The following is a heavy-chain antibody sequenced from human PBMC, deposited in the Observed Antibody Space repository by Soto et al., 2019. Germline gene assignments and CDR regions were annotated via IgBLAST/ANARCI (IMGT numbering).Heavy chain of an antibody. V-gene: IGHV1-69*06. D-gene: IGHD2-15*01. J-gene: IGHJ6*02. Sequence: SVKVSCKASGGTFSSYAISWVRQAPGQGLEWMGGIIPIFGTANYAQKLQGRVTITADKSTSTAYMELSSLRSEDTAVYYCARGVVVAAIYYYYYGMDVWGQGTTVTVSS. CDR1: GGTFSSYA. CDR3: ARGVVVAAIYYYYYGMDV. CDR2: IIPIFGTA.